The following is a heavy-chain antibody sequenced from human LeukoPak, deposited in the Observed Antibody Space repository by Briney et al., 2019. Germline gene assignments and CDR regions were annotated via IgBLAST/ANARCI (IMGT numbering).Heavy chain of an antibody. CDR3: ARARHIVVVPAAMWFDP. CDR1: CGSISSGSYF. Sequence: SQTLSLTCTVSCGSISSGSYFWRWIRQPAGRGLEWIGRIYTSGSTNYNPSLKSRVTISVDTSKNQFSLKLSSVTAAGTAVYYCARARHIVVVPAAMWFDPSAEGTLVTVSS. D-gene: IGHD2-2*01. V-gene: IGHV4-61*02. J-gene: IGHJ5*02. CDR2: IYTSGST.